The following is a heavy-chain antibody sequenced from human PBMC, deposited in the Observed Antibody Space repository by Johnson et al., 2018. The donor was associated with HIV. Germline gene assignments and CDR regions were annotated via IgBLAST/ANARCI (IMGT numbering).Heavy chain of an antibody. J-gene: IGHJ3*02. CDR3: ARDDDYSKVRAFDI. CDR2: ISYDGRYK. Sequence: QGQLVESGGGLVQPGGSLRLSCAASGFPFRDSAMHWVRQAPGKGLEWVAVISYDGRYKYYADSVKGRFTISRDNSKNTLYLQINSLRAEDTAVYYCARDDDYSKVRAFDIWGQGTMVTVSS. CDR1: GFPFRDSA. D-gene: IGHD4-11*01. V-gene: IGHV3-30*03.